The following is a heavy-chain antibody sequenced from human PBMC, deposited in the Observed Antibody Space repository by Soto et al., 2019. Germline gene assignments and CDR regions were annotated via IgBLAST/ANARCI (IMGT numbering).Heavy chain of an antibody. CDR2: INACNGNT. D-gene: IGHD3-10*01. CDR3: ARDMGFGLSDY. V-gene: IGHV1-3*01. CDR1: GYTFTNYA. Sequence: QVQLVQSGAEVKKPGASVKVSCKASGYTFTNYAIDWVRQAPGQRLEWMGWINACNGNTKYSQKFLGRVTITRDTSASTAYMELSSLRSEDTAVYYCARDMGFGLSDYWGQGILVTVSS. J-gene: IGHJ4*02.